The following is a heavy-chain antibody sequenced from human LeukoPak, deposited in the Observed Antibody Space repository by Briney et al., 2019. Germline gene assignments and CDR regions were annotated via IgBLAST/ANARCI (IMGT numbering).Heavy chain of an antibody. CDR2: IGTAGDT. V-gene: IGHV3-13*01. Sequence: GGSLRLSCAASGFTFSSYDMHWVRQATGKGLAWVSAIGTAGDTYYPGSVKGRFTISRENAKNSLYLQMNSLRAGDTAVYYCARGKLSSWAPDYWGQGTLVTVSS. D-gene: IGHD6-13*01. J-gene: IGHJ4*02. CDR1: GFTFSSYD. CDR3: ARGKLSSWAPDY.